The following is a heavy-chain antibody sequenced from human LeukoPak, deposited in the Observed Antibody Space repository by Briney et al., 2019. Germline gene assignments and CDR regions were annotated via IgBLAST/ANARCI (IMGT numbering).Heavy chain of an antibody. V-gene: IGHV4-39*07. CDR3: ARGISYSSGWYYFDY. CDR2: INHSGST. CDR1: GGSIGSSGFY. D-gene: IGHD6-19*01. J-gene: IGHJ4*02. Sequence: SETLSLTCKVSGGSIGSSGFYWGWIRQPPGKGLEWIGEINHSGSTNYNPSLKSRVTISVDTSRNQFSLKLSSVTAADTAVYYCARGISYSSGWYYFDYWGQGTLVTVSS.